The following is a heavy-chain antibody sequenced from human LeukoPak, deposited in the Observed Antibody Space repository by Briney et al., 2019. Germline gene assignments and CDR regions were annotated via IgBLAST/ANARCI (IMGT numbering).Heavy chain of an antibody. D-gene: IGHD3-10*01. CDR2: IRYDGSNK. V-gene: IGHV3-30*02. CDR1: GFTFSSYG. Sequence: GGSLRLSCAASGFTFSSYGMHWVRQAPGKGLEWVAFIRYDGSNKYYADSVKGRFTISRDNSKNTLYLQMNSLRAEDTAVYYCARGLYGSGSYYNVPWFDPWGQGTLVTVSS. J-gene: IGHJ5*02. CDR3: ARGLYGSGSYYNVPWFDP.